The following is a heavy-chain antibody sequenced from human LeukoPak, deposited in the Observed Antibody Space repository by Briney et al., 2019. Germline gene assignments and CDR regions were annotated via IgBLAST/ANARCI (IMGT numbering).Heavy chain of an antibody. J-gene: IGHJ3*02. CDR3: ARNGVASTYDI. Sequence: GGSLRLSCAASGFTFSSHWMHWVRRTPGKGLVWVSYITPDGSGTEYADSVKGRFTISRDNPKNTLYLQMNSLRAEDTAVYYCARNGVASTYDIWGQGTMVTVSS. CDR2: ITPDGSGT. D-gene: IGHD3-3*01. V-gene: IGHV3-74*03. CDR1: GFTFSSHW.